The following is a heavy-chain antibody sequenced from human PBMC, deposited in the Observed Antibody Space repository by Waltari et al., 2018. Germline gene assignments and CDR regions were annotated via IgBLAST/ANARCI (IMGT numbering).Heavy chain of an antibody. Sequence: EERLVESGGGLVKPGGSLRLSCVASGFRFSDSALNWVRQAPGTGLEWLSSIGGTHSNIFYAESVRGRFTVSRDNSKNSLYLEMSNVRAEDSGLYFCTRDLYGSGGDWFDPWGQGTLVTVSS. CDR2: IGGTHSNI. J-gene: IGHJ5*02. CDR1: GFRFSDSA. CDR3: TRDLYGSGGDWFDP. V-gene: IGHV3-21*03. D-gene: IGHD3-10*01.